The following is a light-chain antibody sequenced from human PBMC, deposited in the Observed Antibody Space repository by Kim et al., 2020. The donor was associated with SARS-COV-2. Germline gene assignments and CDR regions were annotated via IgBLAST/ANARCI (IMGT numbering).Light chain of an antibody. V-gene: IGLV3-19*01. CDR2: GKN. Sequence: AMGTTVRMTSQGDGLRRNSASWYQQMPGQAPILVTYGKNHRASGIPDRFSGSSSGDTASLTITGAQAEDEADYYCNSRDSSGNYLVFGGGTKVTVL. CDR3: NSRDSSGNYLV. J-gene: IGLJ3*02. CDR1: GLRRNS.